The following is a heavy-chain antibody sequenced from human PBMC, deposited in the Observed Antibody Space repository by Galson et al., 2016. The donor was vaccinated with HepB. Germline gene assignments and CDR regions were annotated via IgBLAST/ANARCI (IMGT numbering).Heavy chain of an antibody. D-gene: IGHD2-21*01. Sequence: SVKVSCKASGGTFSSHAISWVRQAPGQGLEWIGGTIPIFGTVNYAQKVQGRLTITADESTGTASMELSSLRSDDTAVYYCARLKFCGGDCYAGPLDSWGPGTLVTVSS. J-gene: IGHJ4*02. CDR1: GGTFSSHA. CDR3: ARLKFCGGDCYAGPLDS. V-gene: IGHV1-69*13. CDR2: TIPIFGTV.